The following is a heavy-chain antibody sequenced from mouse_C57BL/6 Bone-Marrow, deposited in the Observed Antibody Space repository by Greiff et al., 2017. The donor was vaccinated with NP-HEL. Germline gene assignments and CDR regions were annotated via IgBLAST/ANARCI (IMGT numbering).Heavy chain of an antibody. V-gene: IGHV5-4*01. J-gene: IGHJ1*03. CDR2: ISDGGSYT. Sequence: DVHLVESGGGLVKPGGSLKLSCAASGFTFSSYAMSWVRQTPEKRLEWVATISDGGSYTYYPDNVKGRFTISRDNAKNNLYLQMSHLKSEDTAMYYCARERIVTTGDWYFDVWGTGTTVTVSS. CDR1: GFTFSSYA. CDR3: ARERIVTTGDWYFDV. D-gene: IGHD2-5*01.